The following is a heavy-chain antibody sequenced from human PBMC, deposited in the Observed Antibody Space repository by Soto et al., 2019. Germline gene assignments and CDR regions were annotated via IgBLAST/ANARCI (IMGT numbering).Heavy chain of an antibody. CDR2: IYYSGST. CDR1: GGSISSSSYY. V-gene: IGHV4-39*01. CDR3: ARQVSDIVVVVAATEFDY. D-gene: IGHD2-15*01. J-gene: IGHJ4*02. Sequence: QLQLQESGPGLVKPSETLSLTCTVSGGSISSSSYYWGWIRQPPGKGLEWIGSIYYSGSTYYNPSLKSRVTISVDTSKNQFSLKLSSVTAADTAVYYCARQVSDIVVVVAATEFDYWGQGTLVTVSS.